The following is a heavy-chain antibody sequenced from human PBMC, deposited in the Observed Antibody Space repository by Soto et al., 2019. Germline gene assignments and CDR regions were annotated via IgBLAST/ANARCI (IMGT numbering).Heavy chain of an antibody. D-gene: IGHD5-18*01. CDR1: GGSISSYY. V-gene: IGHV4-59*01. CDR2: IYYSGST. J-gene: IGHJ4*02. CDR3: ARFSDTASFGY. Sequence: QVQLQESGPGLVKPSETLSLTCTVSGGSISSYYWSWIRQPPGKGLEWIGYIYYSGSTNYNPSLKSRVTISVDTSKNQFSLKLSSVTAADTAVYYCARFSDTASFGYWGQGTLVTVSS.